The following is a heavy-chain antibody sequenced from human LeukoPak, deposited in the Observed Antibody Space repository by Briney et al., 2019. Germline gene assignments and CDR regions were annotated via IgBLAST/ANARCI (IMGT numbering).Heavy chain of an antibody. V-gene: IGHV3-30*04. J-gene: IGHJ3*02. CDR2: ISHDGGSK. CDR1: GLTCSNTT. CDR3: ARGSYSSGWCDVFDI. Sequence: GRSLRLYCAASGLTCSNTTIHRLRQAPGKGLEWVAAISHDGGSKYYADSVKVRFTSSRDNPQNTVYLKINSLEDEDMAVYYCARGSYSSGWCDVFDIWGQGTMVTVSS. D-gene: IGHD6-19*01.